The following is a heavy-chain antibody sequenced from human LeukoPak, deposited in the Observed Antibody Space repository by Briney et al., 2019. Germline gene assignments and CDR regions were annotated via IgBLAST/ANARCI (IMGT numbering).Heavy chain of an antibody. J-gene: IGHJ3*02. Sequence: SETLSLTCAVYGGSFSGYYWSWIRQPPGKGLEWIGETNHSGSTNYNPSLKSRVTISVDTSKNQLSLKLSSVTAADTAVYYCARVRKPHAFDIWGQGTMVTVSS. CDR1: GGSFSGYY. V-gene: IGHV4-34*01. CDR3: ARVRKPHAFDI. CDR2: TNHSGST.